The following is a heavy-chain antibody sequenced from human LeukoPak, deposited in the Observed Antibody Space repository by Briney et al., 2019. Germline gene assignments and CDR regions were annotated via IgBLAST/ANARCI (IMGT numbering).Heavy chain of an antibody. CDR2: ISAYNGNT. V-gene: IGHV1-18*01. CDR1: GYTFTSYG. Sequence: ASVKVSCKASGYTFTSYGISWVRQAPGQGLEWMGWISAYNGNTNYAQKLQGRVTMTTDTSTSTAYMELRSLRSDDTAVYYCARGPRYCSGGSRYSLSDYWGQGTLVTVSS. J-gene: IGHJ4*02. D-gene: IGHD2-15*01. CDR3: ARGPRYCSGGSRYSLSDY.